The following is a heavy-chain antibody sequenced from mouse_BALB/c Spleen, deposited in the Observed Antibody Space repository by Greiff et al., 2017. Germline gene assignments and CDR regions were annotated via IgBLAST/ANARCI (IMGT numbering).Heavy chain of an antibody. D-gene: IGHD2-3*01. CDR2: IWAGGST. CDR3: ARDEVYDGYFVGAMDY. J-gene: IGHJ4*01. CDR1: GFSLTSYG. Sequence: QVQLKESGPGLVAPSQSLSITCTVSGFSLTSYGVHWVRQPPGKGLEWLGVIWAGGSTNYNSALMSRLSISKDNSKSQVFLKMNSLQTDDTAMYYCARDEVYDGYFVGAMDYWGQGTSVTVSS. V-gene: IGHV2-9*02.